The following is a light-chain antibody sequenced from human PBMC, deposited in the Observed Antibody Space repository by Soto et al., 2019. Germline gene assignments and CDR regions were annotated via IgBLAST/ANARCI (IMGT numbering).Light chain of an antibody. V-gene: IGKV3-20*01. J-gene: IGKJ1*01. Sequence: EIVLTQSPGTLSLSPGERATLSCRASQSVSSSYLAWYQQKPGQAPRLLIYGASSRATGIPDRFSGSVSGTDFTLTISRLEPEYFAMYYCQQYGSSPKTFGQGTKVEIK. CDR3: QQYGSSPKT. CDR2: GAS. CDR1: QSVSSSY.